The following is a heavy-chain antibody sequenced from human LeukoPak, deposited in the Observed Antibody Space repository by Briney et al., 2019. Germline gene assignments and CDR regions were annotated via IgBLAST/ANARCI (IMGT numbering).Heavy chain of an antibody. CDR3: AREIRITMIVVVPSYNWFDP. D-gene: IGHD3-22*01. V-gene: IGHV4-59*12. Sequence: SETLSLTCTVSGGSISSYYWSWIRQPPGKGLEWIGYIYYDGSSNYNPSLKSRVTTSIDTSKNQLSLKLTSVTAADTAVYYCAREIRITMIVVVPSYNWFDPWGQGTLATVSS. CDR1: GGSISSYY. J-gene: IGHJ5*02. CDR2: IYYDGSS.